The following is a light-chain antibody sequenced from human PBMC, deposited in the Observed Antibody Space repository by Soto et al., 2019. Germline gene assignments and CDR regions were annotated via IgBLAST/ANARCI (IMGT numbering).Light chain of an antibody. J-gene: IGKJ5*01. V-gene: IGKV3-11*01. Sequence: EIVMTQSRSTRSVSPGGRATLSGRASQTVSNYLLWYQQKPGQAPRLLIYAASNTPTDTPARFSGSGSGTDFTLTISRLEPDAFAVYYCQQRRNFITFGQGTRLEIK. CDR3: QQRRNFIT. CDR2: AAS. CDR1: QTVSNY.